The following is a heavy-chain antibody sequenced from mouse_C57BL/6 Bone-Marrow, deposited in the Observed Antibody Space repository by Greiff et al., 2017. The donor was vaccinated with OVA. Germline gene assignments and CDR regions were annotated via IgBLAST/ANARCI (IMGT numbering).Heavy chain of an antibody. V-gene: IGHV1-82*01. J-gene: IGHJ4*01. Sequence: VQGVESGPELVKPGASVKISCKASGYAFSSSWMNWVKQRPGKGLEWIGRIYPGDGDTNYNGKFKGKATLTADKSSSTAYMQLSSLTSEDSAVYFCARRGGDYWGQGTSVTVSS. CDR3: ARRGGDY. CDR1: GYAFSSSW. CDR2: IYPGDGDT.